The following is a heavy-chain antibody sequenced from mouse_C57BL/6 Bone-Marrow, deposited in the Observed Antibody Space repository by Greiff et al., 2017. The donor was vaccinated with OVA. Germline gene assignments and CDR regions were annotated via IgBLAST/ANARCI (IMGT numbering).Heavy chain of an antibody. CDR1: GYSFTGYF. CDR3: AREAIYGYDKGAWFAY. J-gene: IGHJ3*01. Sequence: DVQLQESGPELVKPGDSVKISCKASGYSFTGYFMNWVMQSHGKSLEWIGRINPYNGDTFYNQKFKGKATLTVDKSSSTAHMELRSLTSEDSAVYYCAREAIYGYDKGAWFAYWGQGTLVTVSA. CDR2: INPYNGDT. V-gene: IGHV1-20*01. D-gene: IGHD2-2*01.